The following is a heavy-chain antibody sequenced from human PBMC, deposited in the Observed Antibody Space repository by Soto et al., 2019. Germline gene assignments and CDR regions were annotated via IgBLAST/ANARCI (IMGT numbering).Heavy chain of an antibody. J-gene: IGHJ6*02. CDR2: IIPISGTA. V-gene: IGHV1-69*13. Sequence: GASVKVSCKASGGTFSSYAISWVRQAPGQGLEWMGGIIPISGTANYAQKLQGRVTITADESTSTAYMELSSLRAEDTAVYYCARVPRDYDYYGMDVWGQGTTVTVSS. CDR1: GGTFSSYA. CDR3: ARVPRDYDYYGMDV.